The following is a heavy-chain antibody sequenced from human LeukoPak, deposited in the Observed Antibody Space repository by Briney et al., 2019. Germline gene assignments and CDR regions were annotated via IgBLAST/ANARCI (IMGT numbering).Heavy chain of an antibody. Sequence: GGSLRLSCAASGFTFSSYAMSWVRQAPGKGLEWVSAISGSGGSTYYADSVKGRFTISRDNSKNSLYLQMNSLRAEDTAVYYCARVVVATIGESDYWGQGTLVTVSS. D-gene: IGHD5-12*01. J-gene: IGHJ4*02. CDR1: GFTFSSYA. CDR2: ISGSGGST. CDR3: ARVVVATIGESDY. V-gene: IGHV3-23*01.